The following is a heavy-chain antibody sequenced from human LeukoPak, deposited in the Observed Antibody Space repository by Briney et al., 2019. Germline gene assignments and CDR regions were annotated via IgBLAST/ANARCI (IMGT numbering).Heavy chain of an antibody. CDR1: GGSISSYY. CDR3: ARGRSYDSSD. Sequence: SETLSLTCTVSGGSISSYYWSWIRQPPGKGLEWIGYIYYSGSTYYNPSLKSRVTISVDTSKNQFSLKLSSVTAADTAVYYCARGRSYDSSDWGQGTLVTVSS. CDR2: IYYSGST. D-gene: IGHD3-22*01. J-gene: IGHJ4*02. V-gene: IGHV4-59*08.